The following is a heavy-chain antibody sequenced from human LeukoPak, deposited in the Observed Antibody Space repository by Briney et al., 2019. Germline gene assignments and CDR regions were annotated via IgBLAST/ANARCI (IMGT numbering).Heavy chain of an antibody. D-gene: IGHD6-13*01. Sequence: PGGALQISGKGSGYSFTTYWIGGVRQMPGKGLEGMGIIYPGDSDTRYSPSFEGQVTISADKSLSPAYLQWSSLKASDPAMYYCARPIGYSSSWPGYWGQGTLVTVSS. V-gene: IGHV5-51*01. J-gene: IGHJ4*02. CDR3: ARPIGYSSSWPGY. CDR2: IYPGDSDT. CDR1: GYSFTTYW.